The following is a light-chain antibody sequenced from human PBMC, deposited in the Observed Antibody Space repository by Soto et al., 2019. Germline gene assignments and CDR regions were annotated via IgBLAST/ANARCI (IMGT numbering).Light chain of an antibody. CDR2: EVS. CDR3: CSYAGSSTYV. Sequence: QSVLTQPASVSGSPGQSITISCTVGSYNLVSWYQQHPGKAPKVMIYEVSKRPSGVPNRFSGSKSGNTASLTISGLQAEDEADYYCCSYAGSSTYVFGTGTKVTVL. CDR1: GSYNL. J-gene: IGLJ1*01. V-gene: IGLV2-23*02.